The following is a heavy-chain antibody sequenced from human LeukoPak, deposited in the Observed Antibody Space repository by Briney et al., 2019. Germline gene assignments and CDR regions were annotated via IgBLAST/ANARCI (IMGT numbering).Heavy chain of an antibody. Sequence: GGSLRLSCAASGFTLSSYWMHWVRQAPGKGLVWVSRINSDGSSTSYADSVKGRFTISRDNAKNTLYLQMNSLRAEDTAVYYCARDPADTAMVRGIDYWGQGTLVTVSS. J-gene: IGHJ4*02. V-gene: IGHV3-74*01. CDR2: INSDGSST. CDR3: ARDPADTAMVRGIDY. CDR1: GFTLSSYW. D-gene: IGHD5-18*01.